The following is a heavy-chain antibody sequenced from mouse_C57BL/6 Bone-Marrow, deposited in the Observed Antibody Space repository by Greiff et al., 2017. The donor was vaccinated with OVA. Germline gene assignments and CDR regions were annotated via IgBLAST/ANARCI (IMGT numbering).Heavy chain of an antibody. CDR1: GYTFTSYW. CDR3: ASLITTDWYFDV. V-gene: IGHV1-50*01. Sequence: QVQLQQPGAELVKPGASVKLSCKASGYTFTSYWMQWVKQRPGQGLEWIGEIDPSDSYTNYNQKFKGKATLTVDTSSSTAYMQLSSLTSEDSAVYYCASLITTDWYFDVWGTGTTVTVSS. J-gene: IGHJ1*03. CDR2: IDPSDSYT. D-gene: IGHD1-1*01.